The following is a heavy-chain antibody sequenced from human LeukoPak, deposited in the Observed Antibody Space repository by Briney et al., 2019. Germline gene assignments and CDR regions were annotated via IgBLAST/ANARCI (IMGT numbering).Heavy chain of an antibody. V-gene: IGHV4-34*01. Sequence: SETLSLTCAVYGDSSNIYYWSWICQSPGKGLEWIAEINHTGSTDYNPSLKSRVTISVDTSKNQFSLKLASVTAADTAVYYCASGRELELPWQWGHGTLVTVSS. J-gene: IGHJ4*01. D-gene: IGHD1-7*01. CDR1: GDSSNIYY. CDR2: INHTGST. CDR3: ASGRELELPWQ.